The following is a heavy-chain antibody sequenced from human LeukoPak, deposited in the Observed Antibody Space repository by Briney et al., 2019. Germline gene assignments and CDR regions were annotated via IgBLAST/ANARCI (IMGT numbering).Heavy chain of an antibody. Sequence: ASVKVSCKVSGYTLTELSMHWVRQAPGKGLEWMGGFDPEDGETIYAQKFQGRVTMTRNTSISTAYMELSSLRSEDTAVYYCARGIQVVGFDYWGQGTLVTVSS. CDR1: GYTLTELS. V-gene: IGHV1-24*01. J-gene: IGHJ4*02. CDR3: ARGIQVVGFDY. CDR2: FDPEDGET. D-gene: IGHD3-22*01.